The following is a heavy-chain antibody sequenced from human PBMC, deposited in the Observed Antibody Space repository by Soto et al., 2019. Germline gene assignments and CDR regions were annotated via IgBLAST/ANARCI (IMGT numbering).Heavy chain of an antibody. Sequence: SSETLSLTCAVSGGSISSSNWWSWVRQPPGKGLEWIGEIYHSGSTNYNPSLKSRVTISVDKSKNQFSLKLSSVTAADTAVYYCAREGGSYGDADGFDYWGQGTLVTVSS. V-gene: IGHV4-4*02. CDR2: IYHSGST. D-gene: IGHD1-26*01. CDR3: AREGGSYGDADGFDY. J-gene: IGHJ4*02. CDR1: GGSISSSNW.